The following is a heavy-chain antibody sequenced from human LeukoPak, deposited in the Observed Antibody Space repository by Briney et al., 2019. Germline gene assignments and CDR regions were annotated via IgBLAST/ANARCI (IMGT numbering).Heavy chain of an antibody. CDR2: ISGSGGNT. D-gene: IGHD3-22*01. V-gene: IGHV3-23*01. J-gene: IGHJ5*02. CDR1: GFTFRNYA. CDR3: AKSPDVSGYNNWFDP. Sequence: PGGSLRLSCAASGFTFRNYAMSWVRQAPGKGLEWVSTISGSGGNTYDADSVKGRFTISRDNSKNTLYLQMYSLRAEDTASYYCAKSPDVSGYNNWFDPWGQGTLVTVSS.